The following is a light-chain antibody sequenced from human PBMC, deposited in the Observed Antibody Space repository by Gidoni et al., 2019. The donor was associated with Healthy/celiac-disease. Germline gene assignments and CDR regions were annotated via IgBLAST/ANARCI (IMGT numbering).Light chain of an antibody. J-gene: IGKJ1*01. CDR1: QGISNY. Sequence: DIQPTQSPSPLSASVGDRVTITCRASQGISNYLAWYQQKPGKVPKLLIYAASTLQSGVPARFSGSGSGTDFTLTISSLQPEDVATYYCQKYNNAPWTFGQGTKVEIK. CDR3: QKYNNAPWT. V-gene: IGKV1-27*01. CDR2: AAS.